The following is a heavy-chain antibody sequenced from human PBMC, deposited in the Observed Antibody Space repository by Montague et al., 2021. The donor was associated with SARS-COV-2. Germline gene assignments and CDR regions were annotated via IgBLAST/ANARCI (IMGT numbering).Heavy chain of an antibody. D-gene: IGHD3-3*01. CDR1: RFTFTTCA. Sequence: SLRLSCAASRFTFTTCAMHWVRQAPGKGLEWVAVISYDVNHKYYADSVKGRFTISRDNSKNTLSLQMNSLRTEDTALYYCAGTLRFLELNFDYWGQGTLVTVSS. CDR2: ISYDVNHK. V-gene: IGHV3-30-3*01. J-gene: IGHJ4*02. CDR3: AGTLRFLELNFDY.